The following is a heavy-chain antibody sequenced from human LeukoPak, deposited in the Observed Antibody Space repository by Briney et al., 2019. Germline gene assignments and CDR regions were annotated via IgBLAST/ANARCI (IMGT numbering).Heavy chain of an antibody. CDR3: ARAGAYCVGDCYQYYFDY. D-gene: IGHD2-21*02. CDR2: IIPIFGIA. CDR1: GGTFSSYA. V-gene: IGHV1-69*04. J-gene: IGHJ4*02. Sequence: ASVKVSCKASGGTFSSYAISWVRQAPGQGLEWMGRIIPIFGIANYAQKFQGRVTITADKSTSTAYMELSSLRSEDTAVYYCARAGAYCVGDCYQYYFDYWGQGTLVTVSS.